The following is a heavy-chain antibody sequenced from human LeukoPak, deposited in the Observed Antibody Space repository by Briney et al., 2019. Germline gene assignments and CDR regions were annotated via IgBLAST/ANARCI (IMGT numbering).Heavy chain of an antibody. D-gene: IGHD4-23*01. Sequence: ASVKVSCKASGYTFTSYGISWVRQAPGQGLEWMGWISAYNGNTNYAQKLQGRVTITRDTSASTAYMELSSLRSEDTAVYYCARDYGGSSGWFDPWGQGTLVTVSS. CDR1: GYTFTSYG. V-gene: IGHV1-18*01. CDR2: ISAYNGNT. J-gene: IGHJ5*02. CDR3: ARDYGGSSGWFDP.